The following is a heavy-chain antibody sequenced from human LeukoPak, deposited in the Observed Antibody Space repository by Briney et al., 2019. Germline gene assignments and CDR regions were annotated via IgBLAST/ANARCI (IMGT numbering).Heavy chain of an antibody. CDR2: ISVNNGNT. D-gene: IGHD2-2*01. Sequence: ASVKVSCKASGFHFASYGITWVRQAPGQGLEWMGWISVNNGNTHYAQSFQDRLTMTTDTSTSTAYMELSSLRSEDTAVYYCARVPGYHHDAFDIWGQGTMVTVSS. CDR1: GFHFASYG. CDR3: ARVPGYHHDAFDI. J-gene: IGHJ3*02. V-gene: IGHV1-18*01.